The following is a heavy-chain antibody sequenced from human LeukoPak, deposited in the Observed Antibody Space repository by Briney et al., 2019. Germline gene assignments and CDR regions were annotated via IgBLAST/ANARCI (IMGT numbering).Heavy chain of an antibody. J-gene: IGHJ5*02. CDR2: IYTSGST. Sequence: PSETLSLTCAVYGGSFSGYYWSWIRQPAGKGLEWIGRIYTSGSTNYNPSLKSRVTISVDTSKNQFSLKLSSVTAADTAVYYCARVYYYDLNWFDPWGQGTLVTVSS. CDR1: GGSFSGYY. V-gene: IGHV4-59*10. CDR3: ARVYYYDLNWFDP. D-gene: IGHD3-22*01.